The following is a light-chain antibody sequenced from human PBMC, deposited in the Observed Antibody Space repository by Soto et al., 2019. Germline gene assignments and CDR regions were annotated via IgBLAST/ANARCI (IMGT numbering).Light chain of an antibody. CDR1: SSDVGGYNY. V-gene: IGLV2-14*03. CDR3: ISYTTSNTRQIV. J-gene: IGLJ1*01. CDR2: DVS. Sequence: QSVLTQPASVSGYPGQSITISCTGTSSDVGGYNYVSWYQHHPGKAPKLMIFDVSNRPSGVSNRFSGSKSGNTASLTISGLQPEDEADYYCISYTTSNTRQIVFGTGTKVTVL.